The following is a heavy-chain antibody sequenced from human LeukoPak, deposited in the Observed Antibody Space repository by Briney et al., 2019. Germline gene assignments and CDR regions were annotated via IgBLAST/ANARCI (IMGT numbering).Heavy chain of an antibody. D-gene: IGHD1-26*01. CDR1: GFTFSSYG. Sequence: GRSLRLSCAASGFTFSSYGMRWVRQAPGKGLEWMAVISYDGSNKYYADSVKGRFTISRDNSKNTLYLQMNSLRAEDTAVYYCAKDRLQFQPLIVGATFDYWGQGTLVTVSS. J-gene: IGHJ4*02. CDR3: AKDRLQFQPLIVGATFDY. CDR2: ISYDGSNK. V-gene: IGHV3-30*18.